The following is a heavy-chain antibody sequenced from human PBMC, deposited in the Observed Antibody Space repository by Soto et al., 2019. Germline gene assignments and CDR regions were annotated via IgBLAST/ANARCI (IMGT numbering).Heavy chain of an antibody. CDR2: IKEDGSVK. J-gene: IGHJ4*02. CDR3: ARATRSPDF. Sequence: EVQLLESGGDLVQPGGSLRLSCAASGFTFSSLWMTWVRQAPGKGLECVANIKEDGSVKYYVDSGKGRFTISRDNAKNSLYVQMVGLRAEDTAVYYCARATRSPDFRGQGTLVTVSS. CDR1: GFTFSSLW. V-gene: IGHV3-7*05.